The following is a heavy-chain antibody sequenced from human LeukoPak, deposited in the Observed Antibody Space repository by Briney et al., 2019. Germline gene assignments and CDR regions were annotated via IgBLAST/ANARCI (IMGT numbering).Heavy chain of an antibody. J-gene: IGHJ6*03. V-gene: IGHV1-69*13. D-gene: IGHD4-23*01. Sequence: SVKVSCKASGGTFSSYAISWVRQAPGQGLEWMGGIIPIFGTANYAQKFQGRVTITADESTSTAYMELSSLRSEDTAVYYCASCSTTVVTTSYGDYYYYMDVWGKGTTVTVSS. CDR2: IIPIFGTA. CDR1: GGTFSSYA. CDR3: ASCSTTVVTTSYGDYYYYMDV.